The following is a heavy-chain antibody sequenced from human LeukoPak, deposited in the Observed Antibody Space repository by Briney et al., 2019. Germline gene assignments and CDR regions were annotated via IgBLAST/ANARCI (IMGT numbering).Heavy chain of an antibody. CDR3: AREGGDYYFDY. CDR1: GFTFNSYA. CDR2: ISGSGDNT. D-gene: IGHD2-21*02. V-gene: IGHV3-23*01. J-gene: IGHJ4*02. Sequence: GGSLRLSCAASGFTFNSYAMSWVRQAPGKGLEWVSGISGSGDNTYYADSVKGRFTISRDNSKNTLYLQMNSLRAEDTAVYYCAREGGDYYFDYWGQGTLVTVSS.